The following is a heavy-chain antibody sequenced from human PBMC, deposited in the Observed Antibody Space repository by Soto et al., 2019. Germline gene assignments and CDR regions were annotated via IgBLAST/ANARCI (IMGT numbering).Heavy chain of an antibody. V-gene: IGHV3-7*01. D-gene: IGHD2-21*02. CDR2: IKQDGSEK. J-gene: IGHJ6*02. Sequence: GGSLRLSCAASGFTFSSNWMSWVRQAPGKGLEWVANIKQDGSEKYYVNSVKGRFTISRDNAKNSLYLQMNSLRAEDTAVYYCARDRVVTTERSYYYYYGMDVWGQGTTVTVSS. CDR3: ARDRVVTTERSYYYYYGMDV. CDR1: GFTFSSNW.